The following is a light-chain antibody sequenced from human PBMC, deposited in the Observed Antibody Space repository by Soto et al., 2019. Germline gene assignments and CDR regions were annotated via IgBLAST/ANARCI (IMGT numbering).Light chain of an antibody. CDR1: STVDSIY. Sequence: ETMLTHSPGTMSLSLGERASLYCRAISTVDSIYFAWYQQKPGQAPRLLIYAATNRATCIPDRFSGSASGTDFTLTISRLEPEDFAVYYCQQRSTWLTFGGGTKVDIK. CDR3: QQRSTWLT. V-gene: IGKV3D-20*02. J-gene: IGKJ4*01. CDR2: AAT.